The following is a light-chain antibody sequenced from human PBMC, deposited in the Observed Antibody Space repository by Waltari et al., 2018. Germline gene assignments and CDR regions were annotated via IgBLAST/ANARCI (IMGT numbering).Light chain of an antibody. J-gene: IGKJ4*01. CDR1: QSVSRNY. V-gene: IGKV3-20*01. CDR2: GAS. CDR3: QQYDGEVLT. Sequence: EIVLTQSPGTLSLSPGERVTLSCRASQSVSRNYLNWYQQKGGQAPRLLIHGASIRATGIPDRFSGSGSGTDFTLTISRLEPEDFAVYYCQQYDGEVLTFGGGTKVEI.